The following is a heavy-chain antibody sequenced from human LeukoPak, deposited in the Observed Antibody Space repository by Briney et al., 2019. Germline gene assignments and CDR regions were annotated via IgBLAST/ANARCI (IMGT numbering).Heavy chain of an antibody. CDR2: INNDGSTT. J-gene: IGHJ5*02. Sequence: PGGSLRLSCAAPGFTFRSYSMHWVRQAPGKGLVWVSRINNDGSTTSYADSVKGRFTISRDNAKNTLYLQMNSLRGEDTAVYYCTRSDWFDPWGQGTLVTVSS. CDR1: GFTFRSYS. CDR3: TRSDWFDP. V-gene: IGHV3-74*01.